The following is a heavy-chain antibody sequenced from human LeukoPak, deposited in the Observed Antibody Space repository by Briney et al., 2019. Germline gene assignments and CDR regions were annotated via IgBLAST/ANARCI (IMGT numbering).Heavy chain of an antibody. J-gene: IGHJ4*02. CDR2: ITNNGCGT. V-gene: IGHV3-23*01. Sequence: GGSLRLSCATSGFAFSDYAMTWVRQAPGKGLAWVSVITNNGCGTYYADPVKGRFTISRDNSKNTLYLQMNNLRADDTAVFYCVKETGHNWGYFEFWGQGTLVTVSS. CDR1: GFAFSDYA. CDR3: VKETGHNWGYFEF. D-gene: IGHD7-27*01.